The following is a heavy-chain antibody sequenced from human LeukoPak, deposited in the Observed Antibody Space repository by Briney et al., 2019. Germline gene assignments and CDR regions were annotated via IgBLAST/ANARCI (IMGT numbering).Heavy chain of an antibody. CDR1: GGSFRGYY. CDR2: INHSGST. D-gene: IGHD2-2*01. CDR3: ASTERCSTTCPLDY. Sequence: SETLSLTCAVYGGSFRGYYWSWIRQPPGKGLEWIGEINHSGSTNYNPSLKSRVTVSLDTSMKKFSLKLNSVTAADTAVYYCASTERCSTTCPLDYWGQGTLVTVSS. J-gene: IGHJ4*02. V-gene: IGHV4-34*01.